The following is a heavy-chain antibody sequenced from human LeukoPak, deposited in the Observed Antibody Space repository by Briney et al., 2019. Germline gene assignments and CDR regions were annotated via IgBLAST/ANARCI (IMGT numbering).Heavy chain of an antibody. Sequence: SQTLSLTCAISGDSFSSDSGAWIWIRQSPSRGLEWLGRTYYRSKWYRDYAVSLKSRIAINPDTSKNQFSLQLNSVTPEDTAVYYCARGAPPSTAGFDPWGQGTLVTVSS. V-gene: IGHV6-1*01. CDR1: GDSFSSDSGA. CDR3: ARGAPPSTAGFDP. CDR2: TYYRSKWYR. J-gene: IGHJ5*02.